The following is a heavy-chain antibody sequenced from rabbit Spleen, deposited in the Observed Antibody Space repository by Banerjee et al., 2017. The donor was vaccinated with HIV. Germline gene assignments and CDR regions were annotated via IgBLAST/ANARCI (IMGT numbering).Heavy chain of an antibody. J-gene: IGHJ4*01. V-gene: IGHV1S40*01. Sequence: QSLEESGGDLVKPGASLTLTCKASGFDFSSSYYMCWVRQAPGKGLELIACIDTSSVNTADATWAKGRFTISKTSSTTVTLQMTSLTAADTATYFCARDNGSGDYIDVYFDLWGQGTLVTVS. CDR3: ARDNGSGDYIDVYFDL. CDR2: IDTSSVNT. CDR1: GFDFSSSYY. D-gene: IGHD1-1*01.